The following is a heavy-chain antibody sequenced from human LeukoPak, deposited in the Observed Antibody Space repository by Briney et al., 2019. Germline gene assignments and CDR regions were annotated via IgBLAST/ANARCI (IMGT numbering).Heavy chain of an antibody. CDR2: MNPNSGNT. D-gene: IGHD6-13*01. CDR3: ARGNSGSWYPPYYYYYMDV. Sequence: ASVKVSCKASGYTFTSYGISWVRQATEQGLEWMGWMNPNSGNTGYAQKFQGRVTMTRNTSISTAYMELSSLRSEDTAVYYCARGNSGSWYPPYYYYYMDVWGKGTTVTVSS. J-gene: IGHJ6*03. CDR1: GYTFTSYG. V-gene: IGHV1-8*02.